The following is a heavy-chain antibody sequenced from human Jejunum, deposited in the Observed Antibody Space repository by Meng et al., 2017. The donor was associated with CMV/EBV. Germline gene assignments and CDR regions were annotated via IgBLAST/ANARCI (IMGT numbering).Heavy chain of an antibody. CDR3: ARYLWFGEPYYFDY. CDR2: IYYSGST. J-gene: IGHJ4*02. Sequence: GDSVGSGSYHWSWIRQPPGKGLEWIGYIYYSGSTNYNPSLKSRVTISVDTSKNQFSLKLSSVTAADTAVYYCARYLWFGEPYYFDYWGQGTLVTVSS. V-gene: IGHV4-61*01. CDR1: GDSVGSGSYH. D-gene: IGHD3-10*01.